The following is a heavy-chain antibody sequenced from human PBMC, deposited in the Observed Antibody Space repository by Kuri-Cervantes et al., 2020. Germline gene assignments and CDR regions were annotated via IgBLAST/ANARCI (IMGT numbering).Heavy chain of an antibody. CDR1: GASISSYC. Sequence: GSLRLSCTVSGASISSYCWSWIRQSARKGLEWIGRFCTTGSTNYNPSVKSRVSMSADTSNNQFSLRLTSVTASDTAIYYCARLLLPAVKGAFDMWGQGTLVTVSS. CDR2: FCTTGST. CDR3: ARLLLPAVKGAFDM. V-gene: IGHV4-4*07. J-gene: IGHJ3*02. D-gene: IGHD3-22*01.